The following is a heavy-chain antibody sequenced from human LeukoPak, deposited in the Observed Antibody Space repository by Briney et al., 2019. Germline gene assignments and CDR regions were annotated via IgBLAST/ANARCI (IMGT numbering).Heavy chain of an antibody. Sequence: ASVKVSCKTSGYTFTSYGVSWVRQAPGKGLEWMGGFDPEDGETIYAQKFQGRVTMTEDTSTDTAYMELSSLRSEDTAVYYCATKITMVRGYAFDIWGQGTMVTVSS. CDR3: ATKITMVRGYAFDI. CDR2: FDPEDGET. V-gene: IGHV1-24*01. D-gene: IGHD3-10*01. CDR1: GYTFTSYG. J-gene: IGHJ3*02.